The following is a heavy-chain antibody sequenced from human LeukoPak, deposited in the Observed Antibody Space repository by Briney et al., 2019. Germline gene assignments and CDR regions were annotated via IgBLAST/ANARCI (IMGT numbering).Heavy chain of an antibody. Sequence: PGRSLRLSCAASGFTFSSYGMHWVRQAPGKGLEWVAVISYDGSNKYYADSVKGRFTISRDNSKNTLYLQMNSLRAEDTAVYYCAKGGQHYDRKPYYFDYWGQGTLVTVSS. CDR2: ISYDGSNK. J-gene: IGHJ4*02. D-gene: IGHD3-22*01. V-gene: IGHV3-30*18. CDR3: AKGGQHYDRKPYYFDY. CDR1: GFTFSSYG.